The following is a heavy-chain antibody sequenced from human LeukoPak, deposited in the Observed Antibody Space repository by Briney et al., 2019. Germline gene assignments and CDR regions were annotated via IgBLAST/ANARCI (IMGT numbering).Heavy chain of an antibody. CDR3: ARGRCSGGSCYFFDY. V-gene: IGHV4-34*01. Sequence: SETLSLTCAVYGGSFSGYYWSWIRQPPGKGLEWIGEINHSGSTNYNPSLKSRVTISVDTSKNQFSLKLRSVTAADTAVYYCARGRCSGGSCYFFDYWGQGTLVTVSS. D-gene: IGHD2-15*01. CDR1: GGSFSGYY. J-gene: IGHJ4*02. CDR2: INHSGST.